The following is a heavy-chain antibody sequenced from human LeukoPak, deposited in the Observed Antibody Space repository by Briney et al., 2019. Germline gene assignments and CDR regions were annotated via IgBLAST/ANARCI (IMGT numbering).Heavy chain of an antibody. J-gene: IGHJ4*02. CDR3: ARGEQRGSGTVHFDF. Sequence: SETLSLTCAVSGAXIGSSDWWSWVRQPPGKGLELIEEVYHSGDTNYNPSLRSRVTISADRSNNQFSLRLNSVTAADTAVFYCARGEQRGSGTVHFDFWGQGILVTVSS. CDR2: VYHSGDT. D-gene: IGHD3-10*01. V-gene: IGHV4-4*02. CDR1: GAXIGSSDW.